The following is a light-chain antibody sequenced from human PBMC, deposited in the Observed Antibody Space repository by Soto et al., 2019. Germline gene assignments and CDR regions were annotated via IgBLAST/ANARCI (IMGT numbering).Light chain of an antibody. CDR1: QSISSY. V-gene: IGKV1-39*01. Sequence: DIQMTQSPSSLSASVGDRVTITCRASQSISSYLNWYQQKPGKAPKLLIYAASSLQSGVPSRFSGSGSGTDFTLTISSLQPEDFASYYCQQSYITPWTFGQGTTVEIK. CDR2: AAS. J-gene: IGKJ1*01. CDR3: QQSYITPWT.